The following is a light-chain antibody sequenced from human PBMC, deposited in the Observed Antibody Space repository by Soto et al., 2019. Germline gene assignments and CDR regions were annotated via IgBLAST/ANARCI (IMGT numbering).Light chain of an antibody. J-gene: IGKJ5*01. CDR1: QSVSNY. CDR3: QQSSNWPTIT. V-gene: IGKV3-11*01. CDR2: DAS. Sequence: EIVLTQSPATLSLSPGERATLSCRASQSVSNYLAWYQLKPGQAPRLLIYDASNRATGIPARFSGSGSGTDFTLTISSLEPEAFAVYYCQQSSNWPTITFGQGTRLEIK.